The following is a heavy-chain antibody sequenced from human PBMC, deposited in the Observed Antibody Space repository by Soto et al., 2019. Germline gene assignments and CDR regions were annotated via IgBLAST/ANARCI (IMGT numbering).Heavy chain of an antibody. CDR3: SSPEAQSGTTAY. CDR1: GFTFSGSA. D-gene: IGHD1-1*01. J-gene: IGHJ4*02. CDR2: IRSKTNNYAT. Sequence: GGSLRLSCAASGFTFSGSAMHWVRQTSGKGLEWIGLIRSKTNNYATLYGASVRGRFTISRDDSKNTAYLQMNSLKTEDTAVYYCSSPEAQSGTTAYWSRGTLVTVSS. V-gene: IGHV3-73*01.